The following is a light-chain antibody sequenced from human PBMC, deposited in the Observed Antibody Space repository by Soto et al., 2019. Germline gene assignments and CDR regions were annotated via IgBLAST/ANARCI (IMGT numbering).Light chain of an antibody. Sequence: QSALTQPPSASGTPGQRVTISCSGSRSNIGTNTINWYKQVPGTAPELLIYSNDLRPSGVPDRFSGSKSGTSASLAISGLQSEDEADYYCEAWDDSLYGAVFGGGTKVTVL. CDR2: SND. V-gene: IGLV1-44*01. CDR3: EAWDDSLYGAV. CDR1: RSNIGTNT. J-gene: IGLJ2*01.